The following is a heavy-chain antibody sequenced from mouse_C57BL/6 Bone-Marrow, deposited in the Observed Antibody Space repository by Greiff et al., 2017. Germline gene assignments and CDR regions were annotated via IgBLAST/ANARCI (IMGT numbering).Heavy chain of an antibody. CDR3: YYYGSSYLFDY. V-gene: IGHV1-81*01. D-gene: IGHD1-1*01. J-gene: IGHJ2*01. CDR1: GYTFTSYG. Sequence: VKLQESGAELARPGASVKLSCKASGYTFTSYGISWVKQRTGQGLEWIGEIYPRSGNTYYNEKFKGKATLTADKSSSTAYMELRSLTSDDSAVYFCYYYGSSYLFDYWGQGTTLTVSS. CDR2: IYPRSGNT.